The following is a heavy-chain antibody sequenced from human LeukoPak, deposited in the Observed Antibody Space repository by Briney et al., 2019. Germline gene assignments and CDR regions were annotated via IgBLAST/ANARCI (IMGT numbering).Heavy chain of an antibody. CDR2: IYPGDSDP. D-gene: IGHD3-22*01. V-gene: IGHV5-51*01. CDR1: GYSFTSYW. CDR3: ARIVSVVITNGAFDI. J-gene: IGHJ3*02. Sequence: GESLKISCKGSGYSFTSYWIGWVRQMPGKGLEWMGIIYPGDSDPRYSPSFQGQVTISADKSISTAYLQWSSLKALYTAMYYCARIVSVVITNGAFDIWGQGTMVTVSS.